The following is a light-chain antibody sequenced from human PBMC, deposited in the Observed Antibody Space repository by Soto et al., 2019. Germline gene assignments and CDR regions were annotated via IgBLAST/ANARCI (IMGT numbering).Light chain of an antibody. Sequence: EIVLTQSPGTLSLSPGERATLSCRASQSISSGGLAWYQQKPGQAPRLLIYGASSRATGIPDRFSGRGSGTDFTLTINTLEPEDFEVYFCQQYDRSPETFGPGTKVDIK. CDR3: QQYDRSPET. CDR1: QSISSGG. CDR2: GAS. V-gene: IGKV3-20*01. J-gene: IGKJ3*01.